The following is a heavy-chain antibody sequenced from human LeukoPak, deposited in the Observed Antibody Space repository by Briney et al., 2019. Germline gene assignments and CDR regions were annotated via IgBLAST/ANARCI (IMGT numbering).Heavy chain of an antibody. CDR3: AHYHLTYFDY. CDR1: GFSLTTTREA. J-gene: IGHJ4*02. V-gene: IGHV2-5*02. CDR2: IFWDYDK. Sequence: ESGPTLVKPTQTLTLTCTFSGFSLTTTREAVGWIRQPPGKALEWLALIFWDYDKRYSPSLRSRLTITKDTSNNQVVLTLTNVDPVDTGTYYCAHYHLTYFDYWGQGALVTVSS. D-gene: IGHD1-14*01.